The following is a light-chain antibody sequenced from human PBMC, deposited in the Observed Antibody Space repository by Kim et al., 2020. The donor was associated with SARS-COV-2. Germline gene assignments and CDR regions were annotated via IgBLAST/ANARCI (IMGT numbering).Light chain of an antibody. Sequence: KTVTISWTGSSGSIATNYVQWYQQRPGSAPTTVIYEDDQSPSGVPDRFSGSIDRSANSASLTISGLKTEDEADYYCQSYDGSNHVVFGGGTQLTVL. CDR1: SGSIATNY. V-gene: IGLV6-57*02. CDR2: EDD. J-gene: IGLJ2*01. CDR3: QSYDGSNHVV.